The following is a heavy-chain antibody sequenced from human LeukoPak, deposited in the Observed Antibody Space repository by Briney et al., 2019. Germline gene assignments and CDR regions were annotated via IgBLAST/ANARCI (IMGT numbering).Heavy chain of an antibody. V-gene: IGHV4-4*09. CDR1: GGSISGYY. D-gene: IGHD1-26*01. J-gene: IGHJ5*02. CDR3: AQRQCPMSGSYVYFDP. CDR2: IHSNGYT. Sequence: SETLSLTCTVSGGSISGYYWTWIRQPPGQGLEWIAYIHSNGYTNYNPSLRSRVTISVDPSKNQFSLTVTPVTAADTAIYYCAQRQCPMSGSYVYFDPWGQGALVTVSS.